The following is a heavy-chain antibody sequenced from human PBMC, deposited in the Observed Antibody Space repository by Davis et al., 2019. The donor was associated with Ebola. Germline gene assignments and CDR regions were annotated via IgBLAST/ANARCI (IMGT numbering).Heavy chain of an antibody. CDR2: ISSNGGST. CDR3: AKGGRTLYYYGMDV. V-gene: IGHV3-64*04. J-gene: IGHJ6*02. CDR1: GFTFSRYA. Sequence: PGGSLRLSCSASGFTFSRYAMHWVRQAPGKGLEYVSAISSNGGSTYYADSVKGRFTISRDNSKNTLYLQMNSLRAEDTAVYYCAKGGRTLYYYGMDVWGQGTTVTVSS. D-gene: IGHD2-15*01.